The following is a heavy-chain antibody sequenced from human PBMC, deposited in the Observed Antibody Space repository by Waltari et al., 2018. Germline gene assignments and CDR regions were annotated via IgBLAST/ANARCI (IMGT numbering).Heavy chain of an antibody. J-gene: IGHJ4*02. V-gene: IGHV4-38-2*02. Sequence: QVQLQESGTGLVKPSETLSLTCSVSGYSISSGYYWGWFRQPPGKGLEWIGSIYHSGSTYYNPSLKSRVTISVDTSKNQFSLKLSSVTAADTAVYYCAREYDSSGYYGFDYWGQGTLVTVSS. CDR3: AREYDSSGYYGFDY. CDR2: IYHSGST. CDR1: GYSISSGYY. D-gene: IGHD3-22*01.